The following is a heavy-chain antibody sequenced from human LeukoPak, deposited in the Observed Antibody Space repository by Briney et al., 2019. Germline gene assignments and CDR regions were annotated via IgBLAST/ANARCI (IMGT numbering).Heavy chain of an antibody. CDR3: ARGRLARIPYFDS. V-gene: IGHV4-31*03. Sequence: PSETLSLTCNVFGGSISSGSHFWSWIRQLPGKGLEWLGYVDYSGTIYYNLSLESRLTLSVDTSNSQFSLDLRSMTAADTAVYYCARGRLARIPYFDSWGQGALVAVSS. D-gene: IGHD6-19*01. J-gene: IGHJ4*02. CDR1: GGSISSGSHF. CDR2: VDYSGTI.